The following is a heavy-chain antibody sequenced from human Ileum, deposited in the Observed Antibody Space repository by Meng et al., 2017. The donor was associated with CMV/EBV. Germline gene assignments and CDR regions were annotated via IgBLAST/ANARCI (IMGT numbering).Heavy chain of an antibody. CDR3: VRQFWSGGNGWFDL. J-gene: IGHJ5*02. V-gene: IGHV4-39*07. CDR2: IYKSGST. Sequence: QLYLQGSGPGLVKPSESLSVTCTVSGGSISSSTYYWGYIRHPPGKGLEWIGSIYKSGSTYYNPSLKSRVTISVDTSKNQFSLKLNSVTAADTAVYYCVRQFWSGGNGWFDLWGQGTLVTVSS. D-gene: IGHD3-3*02. CDR1: GGSISSSTYY.